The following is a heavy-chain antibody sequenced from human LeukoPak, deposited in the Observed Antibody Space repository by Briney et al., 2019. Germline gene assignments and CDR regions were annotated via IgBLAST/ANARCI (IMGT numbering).Heavy chain of an antibody. CDR2: IYYSGST. CDR3: ARVPRSSEVDY. J-gene: IGHJ4*02. CDR1: GGSISSYY. D-gene: IGHD1-26*01. V-gene: IGHV4-59*12. Sequence: PSETLSLTCTVSGGSISSYYWSWIRQPPGKGLEWIGYIYYSGSTNYNPSLKSRVTISVDTSKNQFSLKLSSVTAADTAVYYCARVPRSSEVDYWGQGTLVTVSS.